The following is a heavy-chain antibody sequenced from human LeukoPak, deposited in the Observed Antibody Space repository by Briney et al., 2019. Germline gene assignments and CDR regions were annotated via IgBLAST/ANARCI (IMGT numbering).Heavy chain of an antibody. V-gene: IGHV4-59*01. D-gene: IGHD2-2*01. CDR2: IYYSGST. CDR3: AAVPDAEYFQH. Sequence: PSETLSLTCTVSGGSISSYYWSWIRQPPGKGLEWIGYIYYSGSTNYNPSLKSRVTISVDTSKNQFSLKLSSVTAADTAVYYCAAVPDAEYFQHRGQGTLVTVSS. CDR1: GGSISSYY. J-gene: IGHJ1*01.